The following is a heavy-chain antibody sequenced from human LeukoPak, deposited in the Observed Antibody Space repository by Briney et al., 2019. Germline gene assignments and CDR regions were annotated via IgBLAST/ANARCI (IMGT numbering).Heavy chain of an antibody. V-gene: IGHV3-30*02. CDR3: ARDGGLLPHSSFDP. CDR2: IQYDGSNK. CDR1: GFTFSSYG. J-gene: IGHJ5*02. Sequence: GGSLRLSCAASGFTFSSYGIHWVRQAPGKGLEWVASIQYDGSNKYYADSVKGRFTISRDNAKNSLYLQMNSLRAEDTAVYYCARDGGLLPHSSFDPWGQGTLVTVSS. D-gene: IGHD2-15*01.